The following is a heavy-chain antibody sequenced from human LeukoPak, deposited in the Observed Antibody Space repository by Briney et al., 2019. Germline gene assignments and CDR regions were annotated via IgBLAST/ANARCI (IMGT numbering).Heavy chain of an antibody. V-gene: IGHV3-23*01. Sequence: GGSLRLSCAASGLTFKNFAMSWVRQAPGKGLEWVSAISENGDNTYYAGSVKGRFTISRDNSKNTLYLQMNSLRAEDTAIYYCAKRSANIWYFDYWGPGTLVPVSS. D-gene: IGHD2/OR15-2a*01. CDR3: AKRSANIWYFDY. J-gene: IGHJ4*02. CDR1: GLTFKNFA. CDR2: ISENGDNT.